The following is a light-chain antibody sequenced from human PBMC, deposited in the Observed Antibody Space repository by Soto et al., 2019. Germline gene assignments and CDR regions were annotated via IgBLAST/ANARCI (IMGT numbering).Light chain of an antibody. CDR3: AAWDDSLNGLYVV. CDR1: SSNIGSNT. V-gene: IGLV1-44*01. J-gene: IGLJ2*01. CDR2: SNN. Sequence: QLVLTQPPSASGTPGQRVTISCSGSSSNIGSNTVNWYQQLPGTAPKLLIYSNNQRPSGVLDRFSGSKSGTSASLAISGLQSEDEADYYGAAWDDSLNGLYVVFGGGTKLTVL.